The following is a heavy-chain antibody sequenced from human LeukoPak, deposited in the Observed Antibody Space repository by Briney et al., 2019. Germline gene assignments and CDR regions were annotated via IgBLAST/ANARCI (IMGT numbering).Heavy chain of an antibody. CDR3: ARPLYGSGGSSFDY. CDR2: IALDGSYF. Sequence: PGRSLRLSCEALRFTFSKYGMFWVRQAPGKGLEWVAVIALDGSYFYYADSVKGRFTISRDNSKNSLYLQMNSLRADDTAVYYCARPLYGSGGSSFDYWGQGTLVTVSS. D-gene: IGHD3-10*01. V-gene: IGHV3-30*03. J-gene: IGHJ4*02. CDR1: RFTFSKYG.